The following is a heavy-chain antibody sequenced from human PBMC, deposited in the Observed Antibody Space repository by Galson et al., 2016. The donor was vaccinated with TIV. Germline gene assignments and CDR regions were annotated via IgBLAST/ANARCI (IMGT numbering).Heavy chain of an antibody. D-gene: IGHD2-8*01. Sequence: SLRLSCAVSGFTFSSYSMSWVRQAPGRGLEWVSHVSGSGISTYYADSVKGRFTISRDNSKSTLYLQMNSLRAEDAALSFCAKDHSVSAPFYYFLDVWGKGTTVTVSS. J-gene: IGHJ6*03. CDR2: VSGSGIST. V-gene: IGHV3-23*01. CDR3: AKDHSVSAPFYYFLDV. CDR1: GFTFSSYS.